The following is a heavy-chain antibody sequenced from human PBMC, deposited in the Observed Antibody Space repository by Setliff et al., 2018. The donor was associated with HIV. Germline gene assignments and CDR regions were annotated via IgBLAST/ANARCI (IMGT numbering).Heavy chain of an antibody. CDR3: ARVRARYSSSWSFDY. V-gene: IGHV3-48*03. Sequence: HPGGSLRLSCAASGFTFSSYSMNWVRQAPGKGPEWVSCISSTGYTIYYADSVKGRFFVSRDDAKNSLFLQMNSVRTEDTAVYFCARVRARYSSSWSFDYWGQGTPVTVSS. CDR2: ISSTGYTI. D-gene: IGHD6-13*01. J-gene: IGHJ4*02. CDR1: GFTFSSYS.